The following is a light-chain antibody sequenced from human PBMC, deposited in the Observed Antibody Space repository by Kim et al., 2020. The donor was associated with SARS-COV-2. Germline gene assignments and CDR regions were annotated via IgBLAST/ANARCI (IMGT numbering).Light chain of an antibody. CDR1: SSDVGGYNY. Sequence: PGQSITISCTGTSSDVGGYNYVSWYQQHPGKAPKLMIYGVSNRPSGVSNRFSGSKSGNTASLTISGLQAEDEADYYCSSYTSSSRVFGGGTQLTVL. J-gene: IGLJ3*02. V-gene: IGLV2-14*03. CDR2: GVS. CDR3: SSYTSSSRV.